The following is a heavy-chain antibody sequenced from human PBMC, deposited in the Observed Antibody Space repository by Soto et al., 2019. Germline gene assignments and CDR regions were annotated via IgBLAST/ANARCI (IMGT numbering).Heavy chain of an antibody. D-gene: IGHD4-17*01. V-gene: IGHV3-23*01. CDR1: GFTFSSYA. CDR3: AKSYTVGDAFDI. J-gene: IGHJ3*02. CDR2: ISGSGGST. Sequence: GGSLRLSCAASGFTFSSYAMSWVRQAPGKGLEWVSAISGSGGSTYYADSVKGRFTISRDNSKNTLYLQMNSLRAEDTAVYYGAKSYTVGDAFDIWGQGTMVTVSS.